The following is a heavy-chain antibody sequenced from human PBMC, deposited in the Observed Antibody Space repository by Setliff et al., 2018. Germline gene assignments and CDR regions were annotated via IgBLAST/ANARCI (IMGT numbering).Heavy chain of an antibody. V-gene: IGHV4-34*01. CDR3: ARGPRVWVRDGMDV. CDR2: INHSGST. Sequence: SETLSLTCAVYGGSFSGYYWSWIRQPPGKGLEWIGEINHSGSTNYNPSLKSRFTISRDNAESTVYLQMNSLRAEDTAVYYCARGPRVWVRDGMDVWGQGTTVTVSS. J-gene: IGHJ6*02. CDR1: GGSFSGYY. D-gene: IGHD3-16*01.